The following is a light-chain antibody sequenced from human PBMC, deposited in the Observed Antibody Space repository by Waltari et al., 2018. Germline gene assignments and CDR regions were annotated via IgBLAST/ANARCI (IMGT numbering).Light chain of an antibody. Sequence: DIVMTQSPDSLAVSLGERATINCKSSQSVLYSSNNKNYLAWYQQKPGQPPKLLIYWASTRESGFPDRFRGSGSGTDFTRTISSLQAEDVAVYYCQQYYNTPLTFGGGTKVEIK. CDR1: QSVLYSSNNKNY. CDR3: QQYYNTPLT. V-gene: IGKV4-1*01. CDR2: WAS. J-gene: IGKJ4*01.